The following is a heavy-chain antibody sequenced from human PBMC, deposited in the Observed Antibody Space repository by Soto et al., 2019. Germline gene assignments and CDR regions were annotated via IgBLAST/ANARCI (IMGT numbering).Heavy chain of an antibody. CDR1: GFTFSSYA. V-gene: IGHV3-30-3*01. D-gene: IGHD3-22*01. Sequence: GGSLRLSCAASGFTFSSYAMHWVRQAPGKGLEWVAVISYDGSNKYYADSVKGRFTISRDNSKNTLYLQMNSLRAEDTAVYYCARCSYSSGYYDYYYYGMDVWGQGTTVTVSS. CDR2: ISYDGSNK. J-gene: IGHJ6*02. CDR3: ARCSYSSGYYDYYYYGMDV.